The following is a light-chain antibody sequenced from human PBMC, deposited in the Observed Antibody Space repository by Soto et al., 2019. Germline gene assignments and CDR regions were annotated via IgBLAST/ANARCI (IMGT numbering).Light chain of an antibody. J-gene: IGKJ5*01. CDR2: DAS. V-gene: IGKV3-11*01. CDR1: QSVSRY. CDR3: QQRNDWPRNS. Sequence: EIVLTQSPATLSLSPGERATLSCRASQSVSRYLAWYQQKPGQAPRLLIYDASNRATGIPARFSGSGSGTDFTLTISSLETEDFGVYYCQQRNDWPRNSFGQGTRLEIK.